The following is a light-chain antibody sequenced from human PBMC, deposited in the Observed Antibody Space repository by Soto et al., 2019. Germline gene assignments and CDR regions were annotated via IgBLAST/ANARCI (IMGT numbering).Light chain of an antibody. CDR1: SSNIGNNY. CDR2: RNT. Sequence: QSVLTQPPSASATPGQRVTISCSGSSSNIGNNYVYWYQHLPGTAPKLLIYRNTQRPSGVPDRFSGSKSGTSASLAISGLRSEDEADYYCTAWDDSLGGPVFGGGTKLTVL. CDR3: TAWDDSLGGPV. J-gene: IGLJ2*01. V-gene: IGLV1-47*01.